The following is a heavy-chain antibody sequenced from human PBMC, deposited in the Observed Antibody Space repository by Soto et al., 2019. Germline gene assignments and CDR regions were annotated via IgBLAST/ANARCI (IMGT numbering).Heavy chain of an antibody. CDR3: ARGWNDFPH. Sequence: QVQLVQSGAEVKKPGSSVKVSCKASGGTFSSYAISWVRQAPGQGLECMGGIIPVFGTANYAQKFQGRVTINADESRSTLYMTLSTLSSEDTAVYYCARGWNDFPHWGQGTLVTVSS. J-gene: IGHJ1*01. V-gene: IGHV1-69*01. CDR2: IIPVFGTA. CDR1: GGTFSSYA. D-gene: IGHD1-1*01.